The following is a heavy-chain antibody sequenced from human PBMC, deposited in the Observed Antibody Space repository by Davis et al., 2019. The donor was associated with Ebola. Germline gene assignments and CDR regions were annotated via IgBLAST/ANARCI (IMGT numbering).Heavy chain of an antibody. D-gene: IGHD3-10*01. CDR2: ISSSGSTI. CDR3: AREGDGSGILFYDAFDI. Sequence: GGSLRLSCPASGSTFSDYYMSWISQVPGKGLEWVSYISSSGSTIYYADSMKGRSTISRDNAKNSPYLQMNSLRAEDTAVYYCAREGDGSGILFYDAFDIWGQGTMVTVSS. V-gene: IGHV3-11*01. J-gene: IGHJ3*02. CDR1: GSTFSDYY.